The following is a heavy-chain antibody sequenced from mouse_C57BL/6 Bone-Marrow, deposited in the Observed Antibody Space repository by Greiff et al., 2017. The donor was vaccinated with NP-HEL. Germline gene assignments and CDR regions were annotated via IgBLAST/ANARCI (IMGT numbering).Heavy chain of an antibody. CDR1: GYSFTGYF. J-gene: IGHJ3*01. Sequence: VQLQQSGPELVKPGDSVKISCKASGYSFTGYFMNWVMQSHGKSLEWIGRINPYNGDTFYNQKFKGKATLTVDKSSSTAHMGLRSLTSEDSAVYYCARGYGNHEGIAYWGQGTLVTVSA. CDR3: ARGYGNHEGIAY. D-gene: IGHD2-1*01. V-gene: IGHV1-20*01. CDR2: INPYNGDT.